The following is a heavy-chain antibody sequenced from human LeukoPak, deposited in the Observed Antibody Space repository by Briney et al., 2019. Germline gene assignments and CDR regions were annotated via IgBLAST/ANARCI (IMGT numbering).Heavy chain of an antibody. J-gene: IGHJ5*02. CDR2: INHSGST. CDR3: ARYSVGEEENWFDP. D-gene: IGHD3-16*01. Sequence: SETLSLTCAVYGGSFSGYYWSWIRQPPGKGLEWIGEINHSGSTNYNPSLKSRVTISVDTSKNQFSLKLSSVTAADTAVYYCARYSVGEEENWFDPWGQGTLVTVSS. V-gene: IGHV4-34*01. CDR1: GGSFSGYY.